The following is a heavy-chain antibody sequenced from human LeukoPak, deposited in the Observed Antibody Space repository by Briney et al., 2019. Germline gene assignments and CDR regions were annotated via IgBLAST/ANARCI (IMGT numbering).Heavy chain of an antibody. Sequence: GGSLRLSCAASGFTFSSYAMHWVRQAPGKGLEWVAVISYDGSNKYYADSVKGRFTISRDNSKNTLYLQMNSLRAEDTAVYYCARGRDPMLSGTRAEYFQHWGQGTLVTVSS. CDR3: ARGRDPMLSGTRAEYFQH. CDR2: ISYDGSNK. J-gene: IGHJ1*01. V-gene: IGHV3-30-3*01. CDR1: GFTFSSYA. D-gene: IGHD1-1*01.